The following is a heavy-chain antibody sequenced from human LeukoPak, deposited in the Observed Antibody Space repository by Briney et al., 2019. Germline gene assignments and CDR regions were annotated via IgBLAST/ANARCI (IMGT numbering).Heavy chain of an antibody. J-gene: IGHJ4*02. CDR3: AKSRVGYYSPKDY. V-gene: IGHV3-23*01. CDR2: ISGSGGST. Sequence: GGSLRLSCAASGFTFSSYAMSWVRQAPGKGLERVAAISGSGGSTYYADSVKGRFTISRDNSKNTLYLQMNSLRAEDTAVYYCAKSRVGYYSPKDYWGQGTLVTVSS. CDR1: GFTFSSYA. D-gene: IGHD5-12*01.